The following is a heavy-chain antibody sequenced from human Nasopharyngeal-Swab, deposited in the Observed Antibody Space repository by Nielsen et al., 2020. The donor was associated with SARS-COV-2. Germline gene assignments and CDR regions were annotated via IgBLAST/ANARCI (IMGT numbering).Heavy chain of an antibody. V-gene: IGHV3-23*01. CDR1: GFPFSSYA. CDR2: ISGSGGST. Sequence: GESLKISCATFGFPFSSYAMSWVRPAPGKGVEWVSAISGSGGSTYYADSVKGRFTISRDNSKNTLYLQMNSLRAEDTAVYYCAKQLLWFGELLDMFDYWGQGTLVTVSS. CDR3: AKQLLWFGELLDMFDY. J-gene: IGHJ4*02. D-gene: IGHD3-10*01.